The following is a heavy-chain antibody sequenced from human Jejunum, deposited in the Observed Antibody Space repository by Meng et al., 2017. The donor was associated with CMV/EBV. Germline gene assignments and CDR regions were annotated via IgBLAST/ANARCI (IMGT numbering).Heavy chain of an antibody. J-gene: IGHJ4*02. CDR3: APGLANDSRSSYYFDY. Sequence: LSEAGCLVRVSWMAIVSIFTNFALNWGRTAPGQGVAWMGWININTGNTNYAHDLTGQFVILLDTFVSTAYLQISGLKAEDTAVYSCAPGLANDSRSSYYFDYWGQGTLVTVSS. CDR2: ININTGNT. V-gene: IGHV7-4-1*02. CDR1: VSIFTNFA. D-gene: IGHD2-8*01.